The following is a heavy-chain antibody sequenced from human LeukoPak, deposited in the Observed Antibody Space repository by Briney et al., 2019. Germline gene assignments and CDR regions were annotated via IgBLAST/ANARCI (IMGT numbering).Heavy chain of an antibody. CDR2: ISSSGSTI. CDR1: KFTFSSYG. Sequence: PGGSLRLSCAASKFTFSSYGMNWVRQAPGKGLEWVSYISSSGSTIYYAGSVKGRFTISRDNTKRSLYLQMDSLRAEDTAVYYCARPKLGYCSSVTCSAPNYYFDYWGQGTLVTVSS. J-gene: IGHJ4*02. CDR3: ARPKLGYCSSVTCSAPNYYFDY. V-gene: IGHV3-48*01. D-gene: IGHD2-2*01.